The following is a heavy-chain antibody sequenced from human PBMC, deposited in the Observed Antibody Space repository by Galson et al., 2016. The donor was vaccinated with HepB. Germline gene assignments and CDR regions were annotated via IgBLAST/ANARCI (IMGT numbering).Heavy chain of an antibody. CDR3: ARYCGGDCHDAFDI. D-gene: IGHD2-21*02. CDR2: LYPGDSDT. V-gene: IGHV5-51*01. J-gene: IGHJ3*02. Sequence: QSGAEVKKPGESLKISCKGSGYRFTSYWIGWVRQMPGIGLEWMGVLYPGDSDTTYSPSFQGQVTISAAKSISTAYLQWSSLRASDTAMYYCARYCGGDCHDAFDIWGQGTLVTVSS. CDR1: GYRFTSYW.